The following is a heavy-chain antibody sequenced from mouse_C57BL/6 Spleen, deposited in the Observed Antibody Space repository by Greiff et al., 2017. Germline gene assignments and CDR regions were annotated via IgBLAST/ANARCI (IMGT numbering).Heavy chain of an antibody. D-gene: IGHD1-1*01. V-gene: IGHV1-26*01. CDR3: AREIITTVVSFDY. J-gene: IGHJ2*01. Sequence: EVQLQQSGPELAKPGASVKISCKASGYTFTDYYMNWVKQSHGKSLEWIGDINPNNGGTSYNQKFKGKATLTVDKSSSTAYMELRSLTSEDSAVYYCAREIITTVVSFDYWGQGTTLTVSS. CDR2: INPNNGGT. CDR1: GYTFTDYY.